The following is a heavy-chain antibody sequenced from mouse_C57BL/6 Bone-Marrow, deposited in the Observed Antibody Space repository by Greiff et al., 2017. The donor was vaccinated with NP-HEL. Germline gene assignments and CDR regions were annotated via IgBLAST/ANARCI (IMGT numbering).Heavy chain of an antibody. CDR1: GFTFSDYG. V-gene: IGHV5-17*01. J-gene: IGHJ3*01. Sequence: EVMLVESGGGLVKPGGSLKLSCAASGFTFSDYGMHWVRQAPEKGLEWVAYISSGSSTIYYADTVKGRFTISRDNAKNTLFLQMTSLRSEDTAMYYCARPKQNYDYSCAYWGQGTLVTVSA. D-gene: IGHD2-4*01. CDR3: ARPKQNYDYSCAY. CDR2: ISSGSSTI.